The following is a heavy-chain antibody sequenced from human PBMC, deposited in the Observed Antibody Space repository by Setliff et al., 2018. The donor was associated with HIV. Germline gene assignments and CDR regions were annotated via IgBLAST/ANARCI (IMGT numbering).Heavy chain of an antibody. Sequence: ASVKVSCKTSGYNFENYAINWVRQAPGQGLEWMGWISAYTGHTDYAPRLLGRVTMTTDTSTSTAYMELRSLTSDDTAVYYCARARLQGIVTAVGPRDNCLDPWGQGTRVTVSS. CDR3: ARARLQGIVTAVGPRDNCLDP. J-gene: IGHJ5*02. D-gene: IGHD1-26*01. V-gene: IGHV1-18*01. CDR1: GYNFENYA. CDR2: ISAYTGHT.